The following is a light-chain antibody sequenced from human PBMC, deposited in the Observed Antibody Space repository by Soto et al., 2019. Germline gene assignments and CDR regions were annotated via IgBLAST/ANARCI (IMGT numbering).Light chain of an antibody. V-gene: IGLV2-11*01. CDR2: DVT. Sequence: QSALTQPRSVSGSPGQSVTISCTGTSSDVGGHNYVSWYQHHPGKAPKLIIYDVTKRPSGVPDRFSGSKSGNKASLIISNLEAEDESDYYCGSYTSTDTPFVFGTGTKVTVL. CDR3: GSYTSTDTPFV. J-gene: IGLJ1*01. CDR1: SSDVGGHNY.